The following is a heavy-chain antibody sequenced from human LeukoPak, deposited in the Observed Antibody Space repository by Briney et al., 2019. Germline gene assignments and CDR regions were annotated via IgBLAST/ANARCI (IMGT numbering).Heavy chain of an antibody. CDR3: ARADRLLCFGELLHPHMDV. V-gene: IGHV3-74*01. CDR1: GFTFSSYW. J-gene: IGHJ6*02. CDR2: INSDGSST. Sequence: QPGGSLRLSCAAPGFTFSSYWMHWVRQAPGKGLVWVSRINSDGSSTSYADSVKGRFTISRDNAKNTLYLQMNSLRAEDTAVYYCARADRLLCFGELLHPHMDVWGQGTTVTVSS. D-gene: IGHD3-10*01.